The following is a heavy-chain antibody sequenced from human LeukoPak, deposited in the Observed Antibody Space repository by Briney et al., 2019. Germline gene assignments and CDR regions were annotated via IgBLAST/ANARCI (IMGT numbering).Heavy chain of an antibody. CDR1: GGSISSYY. CDR3: ARPVTVVKYQLINWFDP. V-gene: IGHV4-59*08. D-gene: IGHD2-8*01. J-gene: IGHJ5*02. Sequence: PSETLSLTCTVSGGSISSYYWSWIRQPPGKGLEWIGYIYYSGSTNYNPSLKSRVTISVDTSKNQFSLKLSSVTAADTAVYYCARPVTVVKYQLINWFDPWGQGTLVTVSS. CDR2: IYYSGST.